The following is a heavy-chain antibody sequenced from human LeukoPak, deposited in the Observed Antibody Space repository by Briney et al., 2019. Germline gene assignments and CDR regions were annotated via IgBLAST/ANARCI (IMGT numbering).Heavy chain of an antibody. CDR2: IIPIFGTA. CDR1: GGTFSSYA. D-gene: IGHD5-18*01. J-gene: IGHJ5*02. CDR3: ARCYGRGSVKFRWFDP. Sequence: SVKVSCKASGGTFSSYAIGWVRQAPGQGLEWMGGIIPIFGTANYAQKFQGRVTITADESTSTAYMELSSLRSEDTAVYYCARCYGRGSVKFRWFDPWGQGTLVTVSS. V-gene: IGHV1-69*13.